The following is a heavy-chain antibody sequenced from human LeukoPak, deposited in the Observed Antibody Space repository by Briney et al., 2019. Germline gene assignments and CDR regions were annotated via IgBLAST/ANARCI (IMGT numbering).Heavy chain of an antibody. CDR2: INHSGST. CDR3: ARGTGQLVRGRDRFDY. CDR1: GGSFSGYY. J-gene: IGHJ4*02. V-gene: IGHV4-34*01. D-gene: IGHD6-6*01. Sequence: PSETLSLXCAVYGGSFSGYYWSWIRQPPGKGLEWIGEINHSGSTNYNPSLKSRVTISVDTSKNQFSLKPSSVTAADTAVYYCARGTGQLVRGRDRFDYWGQGTLVTVSS.